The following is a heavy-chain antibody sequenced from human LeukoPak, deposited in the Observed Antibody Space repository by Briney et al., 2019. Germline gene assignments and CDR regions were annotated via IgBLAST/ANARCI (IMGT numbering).Heavy chain of an antibody. D-gene: IGHD6-13*01. V-gene: IGHV3-21*01. J-gene: IGHJ4*02. CDR1: GFTFSSYS. CDR3: ARDGTAAEPFDY. CDR2: ISSSSSYI. Sequence: GGSLRLSCAASGFTFSSYSMNWVRQAPGKGLEWVSSISSSSSYIYYADSVKGRFTISRDNAKNSLYLQMSSLRAEDTAVYYCARDGTAAEPFDYWGQGTLVTVSS.